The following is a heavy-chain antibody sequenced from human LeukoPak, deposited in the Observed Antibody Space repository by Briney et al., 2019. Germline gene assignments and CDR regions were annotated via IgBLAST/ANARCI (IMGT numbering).Heavy chain of an antibody. J-gene: IGHJ4*02. Sequence: GGSLRLSCAVSGITLSIYGMSWVRQAPGKGLEWVAGISGSGGSTNYADSVKGRFTISRDNPKNTLYLQMNILRAEDTAVYFCAKRGVVIRVILVGFHKEAYYFDSWGQGALVTVSS. D-gene: IGHD3-22*01. CDR3: AKRGVVIRVILVGFHKEAYYFDS. V-gene: IGHV3-23*01. CDR2: ISGSGGST. CDR1: GITLSIYG.